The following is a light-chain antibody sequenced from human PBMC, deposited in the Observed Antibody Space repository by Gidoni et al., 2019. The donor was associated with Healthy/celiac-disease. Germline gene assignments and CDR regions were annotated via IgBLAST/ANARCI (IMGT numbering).Light chain of an antibody. CDR1: QSVSSY. CDR2: DAS. CDR3: QQRSNWPPVLT. V-gene: IGKV3-11*01. J-gene: IGKJ4*01. Sequence: EIVLTQSPATLSLSPGERATLSCRASQSVSSYLAWYQQKPGQAPRLLIYDASNRATGIPAMFSGSWSGTDFTLTISRLEPEDFAVYYCQQRSNWPPVLTFGGGTKVEIK.